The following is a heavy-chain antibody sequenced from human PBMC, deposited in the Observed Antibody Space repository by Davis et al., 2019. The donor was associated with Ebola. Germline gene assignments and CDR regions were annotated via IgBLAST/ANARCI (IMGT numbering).Heavy chain of an antibody. CDR3: AKDNSNIWFDV. V-gene: IGHV3-23*01. J-gene: IGHJ3*01. CDR2: LGTSADT. D-gene: IGHD2/OR15-2a*01. Sequence: GESLKISCAASGFTFSDYYMSWIRQAPGKGLAWVSTLGTSADTYYADSVKGRFTISRDNSKNTLYLQMNGLRVDDTAIYYCAKDNSNIWFDVWGQGTMVTVSS. CDR1: GFTFSDYY.